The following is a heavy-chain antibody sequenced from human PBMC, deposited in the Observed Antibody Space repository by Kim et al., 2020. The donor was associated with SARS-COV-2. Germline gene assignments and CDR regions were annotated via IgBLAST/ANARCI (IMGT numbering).Heavy chain of an antibody. CDR2: IKSKTDGGTT. Sequence: GGSLRLSCAASGFTFSNAWMSWVRQAPGKGLEWVGRIKSKTDGGTTDYAAPVKGRFTISRDDSKNTLYLQMNSLKTEDTAVYYCTTDPIRPTMVRVKNWFDPWGQGTLVTVSS. J-gene: IGHJ5*02. CDR1: GFTFSNAW. CDR3: TTDPIRPTMVRVKNWFDP. V-gene: IGHV3-15*01. D-gene: IGHD3-10*01.